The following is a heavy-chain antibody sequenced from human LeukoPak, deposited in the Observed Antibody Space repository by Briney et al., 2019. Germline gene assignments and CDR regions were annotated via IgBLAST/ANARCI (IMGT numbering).Heavy chain of an antibody. CDR2: MNPNSGNT. D-gene: IGHD2-2*01. CDR1: GYTFTSYD. CDR3: ARAATLGYCSSTSCQLYYYYYYGMDV. Sequence: ASVKVSCKPSGYTFTSYDINRVRQATGQGLEWMGWMNPNSGNTGYAQKFQGRVTMTRNTSISTAYMELSSLRSEDTAVYYCARAATLGYCSSTSCQLYYYYYYGMDVWGQGTTVTVSS. V-gene: IGHV1-8*01. J-gene: IGHJ6*02.